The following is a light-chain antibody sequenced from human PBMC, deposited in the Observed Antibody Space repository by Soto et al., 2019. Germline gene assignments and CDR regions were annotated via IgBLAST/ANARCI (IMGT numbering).Light chain of an antibody. Sequence: QSVLAQPPSVSGAPGQRVTISCTGSSSNIGANYDVHWYQHRPGTAPKLLIFDNTNRPSGVPDRFSGSKSGTSASLAITGLQAEDEGDYYCQSYDSTLSARYVFGTGTKVTVL. J-gene: IGLJ1*01. CDR3: QSYDSTLSARYV. V-gene: IGLV1-40*01. CDR1: SSNIGANYD. CDR2: DNT.